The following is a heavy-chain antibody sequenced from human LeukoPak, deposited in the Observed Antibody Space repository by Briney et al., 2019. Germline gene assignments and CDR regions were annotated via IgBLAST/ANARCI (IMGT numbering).Heavy chain of an antibody. CDR1: GFTFSNYY. Sequence: PGGSLRPSCAASGFTFSNYYMHWVRQAPGKGLVWVSRITGDESSTTYADSVKGRFTISRDNAKNTLYLQMNSLRAEDTAVYYCARDLREADIFEYWGQGIVVTVSS. J-gene: IGHJ4*02. CDR2: ITGDESST. CDR3: ARDLREADIFEY. D-gene: IGHD1-26*01. V-gene: IGHV3-74*01.